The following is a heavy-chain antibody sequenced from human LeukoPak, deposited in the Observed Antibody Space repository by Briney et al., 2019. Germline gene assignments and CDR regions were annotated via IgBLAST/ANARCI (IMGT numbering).Heavy chain of an antibody. Sequence: SQTLSLTCAISGDSVSSDSAVWNWIRQSPSRGLEWLGRTYYRSKWYNDYAVSVKSRITINPDTSKNQFSLQLNSVTPEDTAVYYCARGGYYYDSKRVGYFDYWGQGTLVTVSS. J-gene: IGHJ4*02. D-gene: IGHD3-22*01. V-gene: IGHV6-1*01. CDR1: GDSVSSDSAV. CDR2: TYYRSKWYN. CDR3: ARGGYYYDSKRVGYFDY.